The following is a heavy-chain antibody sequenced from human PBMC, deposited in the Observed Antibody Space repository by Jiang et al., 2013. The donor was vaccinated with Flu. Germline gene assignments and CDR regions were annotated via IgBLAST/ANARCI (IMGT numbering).Heavy chain of an antibody. D-gene: IGHD5-24*01. V-gene: IGHV1-2*02. Sequence: SGAEVKKPGASVKVSCKASGYTFTGYYMHWVRQAPGQGLEWMGWINPNSGGTNYAQKFQGRVTMTRDTSISTALHRSLSRLRSDDTAVYYCARESMATIDYYYYGMDVWGQGTTVTVSS. CDR2: INPNSGGT. CDR3: ARESMATIDYYYYGMDV. CDR1: GYTFTGYY. J-gene: IGHJ6*02.